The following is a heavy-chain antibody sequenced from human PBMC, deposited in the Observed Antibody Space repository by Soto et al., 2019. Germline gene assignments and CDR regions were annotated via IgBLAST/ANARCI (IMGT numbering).Heavy chain of an antibody. CDR1: DFDFSSYG. CDR2: SSYDGRET. J-gene: IGHJ4*02. CDR3: SSDSGWPIQNFDI. V-gene: IGHV3-30*03. D-gene: IGHD3-10*01. Sequence: GGSLRLSCAASDFDFSSYGIHWVRQAPGKGLEWVAASSYDGRETFYADSAKGRFTVSKEMSKNTAFLQMNALRHEDTAVYFFSSDSGWPIQNFDIWVQGTPATVSS.